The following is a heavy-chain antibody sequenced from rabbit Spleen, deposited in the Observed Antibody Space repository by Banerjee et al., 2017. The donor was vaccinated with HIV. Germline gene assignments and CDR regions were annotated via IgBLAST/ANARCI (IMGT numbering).Heavy chain of an antibody. CDR2: IDPVFGVA. CDR3: ARDGVGGSYFAL. J-gene: IGHJ4*01. V-gene: IGHV1S47*01. D-gene: IGHD8-1*01. CDR1: GFDFSNYG. Sequence: QEQLEESGGGLVQPGGSLKLSCKASGFDFSNYGVSWVRQAPGKGLEWIGYIDPVFGVAYYANWVNGRFSISRENAQNTVFLQMTSLTAADTATYFCARDGVGGSYFALWGQGTLVTVS.